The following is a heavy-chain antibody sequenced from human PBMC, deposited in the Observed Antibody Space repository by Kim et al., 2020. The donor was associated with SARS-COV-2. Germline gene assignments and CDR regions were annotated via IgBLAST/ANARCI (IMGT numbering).Heavy chain of an antibody. Sequence: DGTHEFYVDSARGRFTIARDNAKRSLHLQMNGLRVEDTAVYYCARDPVASWGQGTLVTVSS. V-gene: IGHV3-7*01. D-gene: IGHD2-15*01. CDR2: DGTHE. J-gene: IGHJ5*02. CDR3: ARDPVAS.